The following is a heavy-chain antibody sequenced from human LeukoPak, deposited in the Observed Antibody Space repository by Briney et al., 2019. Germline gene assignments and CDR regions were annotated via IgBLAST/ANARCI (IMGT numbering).Heavy chain of an antibody. CDR2: ISSSGSTI. V-gene: IGHV3-48*04. CDR3: ARGVDILTGYSAPHNWFDP. J-gene: IGHJ5*02. D-gene: IGHD3-9*01. Sequence: PGGSLRLSCAASGFTFSSYWMSWVRQAPGKGLEWVSYISSSGSTIYYADSVKGRFTISRDNAKNSLYLQMNSLRAEDTAVYYCARGVDILTGYSAPHNWFDPWGQGTLVTVSS. CDR1: GFTFSSYW.